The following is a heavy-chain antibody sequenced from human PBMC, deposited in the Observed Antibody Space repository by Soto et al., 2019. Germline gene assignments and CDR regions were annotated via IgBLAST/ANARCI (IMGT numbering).Heavy chain of an antibody. Sequence: KSSETLYPTCAVYVRSLSNYYWSWIRQPSGEGLEWIGEMNHSGSTNYNPSLKSRVTISVDTSKNQCSLKLSSVTAAATAVYYCARRPYHVDLALAFDYWGQGTLVTVSS. J-gene: IGHJ4*02. CDR1: VRSLSNYY. V-gene: IGHV4-34*01. CDR3: ARRPYHVDLALAFDY. CDR2: MNHSGST. D-gene: IGHD5-18*01.